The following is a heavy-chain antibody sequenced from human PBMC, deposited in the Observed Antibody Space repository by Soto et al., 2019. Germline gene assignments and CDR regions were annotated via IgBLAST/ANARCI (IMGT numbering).Heavy chain of an antibody. CDR3: AATVFGEYSHYALDV. D-gene: IGHD3-3*01. CDR1: GDSITSVGYS. J-gene: IGHJ6*02. V-gene: IGHV4-30-2*01. Sequence: SETLSLTCAVSGDSITSVGYSWSWIRQPPGKALEWIGYIYHTGTTYYTAALKSRVTISLDRSKNRISLSLNSVTAAATAVYYCAATVFGEYSHYALDVWGQGTTVTVSS. CDR2: IYHTGTT.